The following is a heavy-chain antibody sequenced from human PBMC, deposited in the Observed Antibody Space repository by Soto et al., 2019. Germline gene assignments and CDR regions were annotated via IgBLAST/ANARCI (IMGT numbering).Heavy chain of an antibody. CDR2: IYSGGST. V-gene: IGHV3-53*01. J-gene: IGHJ4*02. Sequence: GESLKISCAASGFTVSSNYMSWVRQAPGKGLEWVSVIYSGGSTYYADSVKGRFTISRDNSKNTLYLQMNSLRAEDTAVYYCARDKRFYDYWGQGTLVTVSS. CDR3: ARDKRFYDY. CDR1: GFTVSSNY.